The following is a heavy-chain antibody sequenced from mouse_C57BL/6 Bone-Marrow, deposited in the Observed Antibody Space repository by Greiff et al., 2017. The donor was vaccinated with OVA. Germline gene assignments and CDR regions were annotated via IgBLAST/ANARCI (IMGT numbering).Heavy chain of an antibody. J-gene: IGHJ2*01. CDR2: INPYNGGN. CDR3: ARGNSSCYGDFDY. V-gene: IGHV1-19*01. D-gene: IGHD3-2*02. CDR1: GYTFTDYY. Sequence: SGPVLVKPGASVKMSCKASGYTFTDYYMNWVKQSHGKSLEWIGVINPYNGGNSYNQKFKGKATLPVDKSSSTAYMVLNSLTSEDSAVYYCARGNSSCYGDFDYWGQGTTLTVSS.